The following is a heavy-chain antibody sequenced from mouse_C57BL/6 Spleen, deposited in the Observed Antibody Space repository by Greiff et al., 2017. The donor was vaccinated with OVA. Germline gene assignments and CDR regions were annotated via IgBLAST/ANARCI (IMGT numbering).Heavy chain of an antibody. D-gene: IGHD1-1*01. J-gene: IGHJ4*01. V-gene: IGHV2-2*01. Sequence: QVQLQQSGPGLVQPSQSLSITCTVSGFSLTSYGVHWVRQSPGKGLEWLGVIWSGGSTDYNAAFISRLSISKDNSKSQVFVKMNSLQADDTAIYYCARGHYYGSSYSAMDYWGQGTSVTVSS. CDR1: GFSLTSYG. CDR3: ARGHYYGSSYSAMDY. CDR2: IWSGGST.